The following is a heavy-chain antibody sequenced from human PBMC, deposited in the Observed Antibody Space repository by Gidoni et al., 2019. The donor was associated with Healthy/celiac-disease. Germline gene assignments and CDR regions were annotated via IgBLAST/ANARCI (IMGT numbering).Heavy chain of an antibody. CDR1: GGSISSSSYY. CDR2: LYYSGST. Sequence: QLQLQESGPGLVKPSETLSLTCTVSGGSISSSSYYWGWIRQPPGKGLEWSGSLYYSGSTYYNPSLKSQATISVDTSKNQFSLKLSSVTAADTAVYCCARHPRYFDYWGQGTLVTVSS. J-gene: IGHJ4*02. V-gene: IGHV4-39*01. CDR3: ARHPRYFDY.